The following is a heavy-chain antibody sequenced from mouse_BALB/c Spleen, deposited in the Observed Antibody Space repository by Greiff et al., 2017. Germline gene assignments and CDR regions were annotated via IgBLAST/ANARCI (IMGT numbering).Heavy chain of an antibody. CDR1: GYTFTSYY. Sequence: VQLQQSGPELVKPVASVKMSCKASGYTFTSYYIHWVKQRPGQGLEWIGWIYPGDGSTKYNEKFKGKTTLTADKSSSTAYMLLSSLTSEDSAIYFCAREVRRYYYAMDYWGQGTSVTVSS. V-gene: IGHV1S56*01. CDR3: AREVRRYYYAMDY. D-gene: IGHD2-14*01. CDR2: IYPGDGST. J-gene: IGHJ4*01.